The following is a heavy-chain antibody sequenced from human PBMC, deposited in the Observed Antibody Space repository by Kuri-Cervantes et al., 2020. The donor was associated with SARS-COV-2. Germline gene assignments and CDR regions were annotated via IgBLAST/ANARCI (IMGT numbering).Heavy chain of an antibody. CDR2: ISAYNGNT. CDR3: ARVMGIFGVVISDGIAFDI. V-gene: IGHV1-18*01. J-gene: IGHJ3*02. D-gene: IGHD3-3*01. CDR1: GYTFTSYG. Sequence: ASVKVSCKASGYTFTSYGISWVRQAPGQGLEWMGWISAYNGNTNYAQKLQGRVTMTTDTSTSTAYMELRSLRSDDTAVYYCARVMGIFGVVISDGIAFDIWGQGTMVTVSS.